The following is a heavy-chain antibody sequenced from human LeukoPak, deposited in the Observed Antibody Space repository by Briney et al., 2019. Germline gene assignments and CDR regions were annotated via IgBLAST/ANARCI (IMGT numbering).Heavy chain of an antibody. D-gene: IGHD3-3*01. CDR3: AREGVAVYNWFDP. V-gene: IGHV4-31*03. CDR2: NYYSGST. CDR1: GGSISSGGYY. J-gene: IGHJ5*02. Sequence: SETLSLTCTVSGGSISSGGYYWSWIRQHPGKGLEWIGYNYYSGSTYYNPSLKSRVTISVDTSKNQFSLKLSSVTAADTAVYYCAREGVAVYNWFDPWGQGTLVTVSS.